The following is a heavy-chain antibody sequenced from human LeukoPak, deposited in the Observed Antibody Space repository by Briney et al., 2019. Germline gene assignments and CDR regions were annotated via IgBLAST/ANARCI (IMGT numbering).Heavy chain of an antibody. CDR1: GFTVSSNY. D-gene: IGHD3-10*01. J-gene: IGHJ4*02. Sequence: PGGSLRLSCAASGFTVSSNYMSWVRQAPGKGLEWVAFIRYDGSNKYYADSVKGRFTISRDNSKNTLYLQMNSLRAEDTAVYYCAKDGALWFGELSTAHFDYWGQGTLVTVSS. CDR2: IRYDGSNK. CDR3: AKDGALWFGELSTAHFDY. V-gene: IGHV3-30*02.